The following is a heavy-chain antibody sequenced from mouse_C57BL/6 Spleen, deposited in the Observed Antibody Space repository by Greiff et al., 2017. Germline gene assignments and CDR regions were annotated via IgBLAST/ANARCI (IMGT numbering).Heavy chain of an antibody. CDR3: ARAGDYSIHY. Sequence: QVQLQQPGAELVRPGASVKLSCKASGYTFTSYWMDWVKQRPGQGLEWIGNIYPSDSETHYNQKFKDKATLTVDKSSSTAYMELSSLTSEDSAVYYCARAGDYSIHYWGQGTSVTVSS. CDR2: IYPSDSET. J-gene: IGHJ4*01. CDR1: GYTFTSYW. D-gene: IGHD2-5*01. V-gene: IGHV1-61*01.